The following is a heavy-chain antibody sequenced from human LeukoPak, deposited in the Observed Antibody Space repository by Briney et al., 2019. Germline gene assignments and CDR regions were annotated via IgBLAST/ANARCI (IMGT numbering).Heavy chain of an antibody. J-gene: IGHJ4*02. CDR2: ISGSGGST. CDR1: GFTFSSYA. Sequence: PGGSLRLSCAASGFTFSSYAMSWVRQAPGKGLEWVSAISGSGGSTYYADSVKGRFTISRDNSKNTLYLQMNSLRAEDTAVYYCAKDLQDFTMVRGVIPFDYWGQGTLVTVSS. CDR3: AKDLQDFTMVRGVIPFDY. V-gene: IGHV3-23*01. D-gene: IGHD3-10*01.